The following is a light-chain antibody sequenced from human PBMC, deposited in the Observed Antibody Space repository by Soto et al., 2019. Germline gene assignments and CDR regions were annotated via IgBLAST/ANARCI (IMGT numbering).Light chain of an antibody. V-gene: IGKV2D-29*01. J-gene: IGKJ4*02. CDR3: MQSIQFPLT. CDR1: QSLLHTDDKTY. Sequence: DIVVTQTPLSLSVTPGQPASISCKSSQSLLHTDDKTYLYWYLHKPGQPPQLLIYEGFKRFSGVADRFRGSGTGTEMTLVISRVESGDVGLYYCMQSIQFPLTCGGGTKVDIK. CDR2: EGF.